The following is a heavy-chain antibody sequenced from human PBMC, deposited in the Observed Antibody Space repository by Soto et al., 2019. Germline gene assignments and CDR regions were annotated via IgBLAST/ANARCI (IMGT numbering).Heavy chain of an antibody. CDR2: ISYDGSNK. D-gene: IGHD3-10*01. J-gene: IGHJ4*02. V-gene: IGHV3-30-3*01. CDR1: GFTFSSYA. Sequence: SLRLSCAASGFTFSSYAMHWVRQAPGKGLEWVAVISYDGSNKYYADPVKGRFTISRDNSKNTLYLQMNSLRAEDTAVYYCARDYRGVIFPLLDYWGQGTLVTVS. CDR3: ARDYRGVIFPLLDY.